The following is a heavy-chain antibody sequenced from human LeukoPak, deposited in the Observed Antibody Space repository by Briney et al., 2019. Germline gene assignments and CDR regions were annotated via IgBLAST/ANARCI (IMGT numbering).Heavy chain of an antibody. Sequence: GGSLRLSCAASGFTSINYAMNWVRQAPGKGLEWVSVLIGSSGSTDYADSVKGRFTISRDTSKNTVFLQMNSLRAEDTAIYYCAKGAYDYIEMGYFDSWGQGTLVTVSS. CDR3: AKGAYDYIEMGYFDS. V-gene: IGHV3-23*01. J-gene: IGHJ4*02. D-gene: IGHD5-12*01. CDR2: LIGSSGST. CDR1: GFTSINYA.